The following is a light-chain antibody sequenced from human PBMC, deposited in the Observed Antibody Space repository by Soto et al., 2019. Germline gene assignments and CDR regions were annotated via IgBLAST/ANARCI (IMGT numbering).Light chain of an antibody. J-gene: IGKJ3*01. V-gene: IGKV3-20*01. CDR3: QQYGAKAPLDT. CDR2: GAS. Sequence: EIVLTQSPGTLSLSPGERATLSCRASQSIRGNYLAWYQQKPGQAPRLLIYGASSSATGIPDRFSGSGSGADFSLIINRLKHEAFIVYYCQQYGAKAPLDTFGPGTKVDIK. CDR1: QSIRGNY.